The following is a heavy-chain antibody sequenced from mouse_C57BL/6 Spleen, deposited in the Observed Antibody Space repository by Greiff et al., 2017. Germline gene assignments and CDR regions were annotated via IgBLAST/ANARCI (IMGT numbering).Heavy chain of an antibody. D-gene: IGHD2-5*01. J-gene: IGHJ4*01. Sequence: EVMLVESGGGLVQPGGSLKLSCAASGFTFSDYYMYWVRQTPEKRLEWVAYISNGGGSTYYPDTVKGRFTISRDNAKNTLYLQMSRLKSEDTAMYYCARQPAYYSNYVGAMDYWGQGTSVTVSS. CDR2: ISNGGGST. V-gene: IGHV5-12*01. CDR1: GFTFSDYY. CDR3: ARQPAYYSNYVGAMDY.